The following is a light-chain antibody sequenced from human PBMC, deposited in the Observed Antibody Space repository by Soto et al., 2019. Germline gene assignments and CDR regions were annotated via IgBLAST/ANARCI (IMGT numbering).Light chain of an antibody. CDR2: GAS. Sequence: EVVMTQSPATLSVSPGERVTLSCRASQSINAHLAWYQQKPGQAPRLLIHGASTRATGNPARFSGSGFGTEFILTSSSLQSEDFAVYYCHQYNTWLWAFGQGTKV. V-gene: IGKV3-15*01. CDR1: QSINAH. J-gene: IGKJ1*01. CDR3: HQYNTWLWA.